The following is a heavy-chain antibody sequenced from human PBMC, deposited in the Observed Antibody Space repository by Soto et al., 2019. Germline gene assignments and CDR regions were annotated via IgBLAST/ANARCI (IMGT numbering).Heavy chain of an antibody. Sequence: PGGSLRLSCAASGFTFTNAWMNWVRQVPGKGLEWVGRIKSRANGETTDYVAPVEGRFTISRDDSKNTLYLQMNSLKTEDTAVYYCVTDVPFPMHAFHIWGQGTMVTVSS. CDR3: VTDVPFPMHAFHI. CDR2: IKSRANGETT. V-gene: IGHV3-15*07. D-gene: IGHD2-2*01. J-gene: IGHJ3*02. CDR1: GFTFTNAW.